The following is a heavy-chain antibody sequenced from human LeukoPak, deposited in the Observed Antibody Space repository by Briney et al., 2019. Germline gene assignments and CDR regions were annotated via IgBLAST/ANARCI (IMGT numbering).Heavy chain of an antibody. D-gene: IGHD3-16*01. CDR3: ARFGGSDTPLLYYYYYYYMDV. Sequence: ASVKVSCKASGYTFTSYDINWVRQATGQGLEWMGWMNPNSGNTGYAQKFQGRVTMTRNNSISTAYMELSSLRSEDTAVYYCARFGGSDTPLLYYYYYYYMDVWGKGTTVTVSS. CDR2: MNPNSGNT. CDR1: GYTFTSYD. V-gene: IGHV1-8*01. J-gene: IGHJ6*03.